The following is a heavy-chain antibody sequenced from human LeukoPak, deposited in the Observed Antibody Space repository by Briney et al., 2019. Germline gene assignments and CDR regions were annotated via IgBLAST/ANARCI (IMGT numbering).Heavy chain of an antibody. V-gene: IGHV1-2*02. CDR1: GYTFTGYY. Sequence: GASVKVSCKAAGYTFTGYYMHWVRQAPGQGLEWMGWINPNSGGTNYAQKFQGRVTMTRDTSISTAYMELSRLRSDDTAVYHCAREPTFTDIVVVVASNWFDPWGQGTLVTVSS. CDR2: INPNSGGT. D-gene: IGHD2-15*01. J-gene: IGHJ5*02. CDR3: AREPTFTDIVVVVASNWFDP.